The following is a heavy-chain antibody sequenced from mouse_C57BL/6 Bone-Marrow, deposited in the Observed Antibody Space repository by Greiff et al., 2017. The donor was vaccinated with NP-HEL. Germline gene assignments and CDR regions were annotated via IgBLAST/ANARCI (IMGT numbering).Heavy chain of an antibody. V-gene: IGHV1-74*01. Sequence: QVQLQQPGAELVKPGASVKVSCKASGYTFTSYWMHWVKQRPGQGLEWIGRIHPSDSDTNYNQKFKGKATLTVDKSSSTAYMQISSLTSEDSAVYYCAIKSEGNYAPRYYWGQGTLVTVSA. J-gene: IGHJ3*01. CDR1: GYTFTSYW. CDR3: AIKSEGNYAPRYY. CDR2: IHPSDSDT. D-gene: IGHD2-1*01.